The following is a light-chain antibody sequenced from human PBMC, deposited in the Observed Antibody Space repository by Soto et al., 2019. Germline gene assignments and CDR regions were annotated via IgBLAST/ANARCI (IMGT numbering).Light chain of an antibody. CDR1: QSVSSSY. CDR2: GAS. Sequence: EIVLTQSPGTLSLSPGERATLSCRASQSVSSSYLAWYQQTPGQAPRLLIYGASSRATGIPDSFSGSGSGTHFTLTISRLEPEYFAVYYCHQYDSSPLTFGGGTKVEIK. CDR3: HQYDSSPLT. V-gene: IGKV3-20*01. J-gene: IGKJ4*01.